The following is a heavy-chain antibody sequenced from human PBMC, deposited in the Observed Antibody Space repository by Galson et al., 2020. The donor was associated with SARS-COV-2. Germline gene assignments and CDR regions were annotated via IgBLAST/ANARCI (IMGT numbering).Heavy chain of an antibody. CDR1: GFTFDDYT. V-gene: IGHV3-43*01. CDR3: AKEGTLFGYYYGMDV. D-gene: IGHD3-16*01. CDR2: ISWDGGST. Sequence: GGSLRLSCAASGFTFDDYTMHWVRQAPGKGLEWVSLISWDGGSTYYADSVKGRFTISRDNSKNSLYLQMNSLRTEDTALYYCAKEGTLFGYYYGMDVWGQGTTVTVSS. J-gene: IGHJ6*02.